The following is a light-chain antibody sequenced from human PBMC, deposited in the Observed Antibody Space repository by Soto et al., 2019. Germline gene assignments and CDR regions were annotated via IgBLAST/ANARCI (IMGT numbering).Light chain of an antibody. CDR2: GTS. Sequence: EIVLTQSPGTLSLSPGDRATLSCRASQSVDNNYLAWYQQRPGQAPRLLIYGTSTRATDIPDRFSGSGSGTDFSLTISRLEPEDFAVYYSQQYGGSPRTFGQGTRWKSN. CDR1: QSVDNNY. J-gene: IGKJ1*01. V-gene: IGKV3-20*01. CDR3: QQYGGSPRT.